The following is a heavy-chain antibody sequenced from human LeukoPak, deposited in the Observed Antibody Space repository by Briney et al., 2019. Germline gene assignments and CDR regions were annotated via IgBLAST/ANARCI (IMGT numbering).Heavy chain of an antibody. CDR2: ISGSGGST. CDR3: AKGYYSDSTRYSRKGFVFDY. CDR1: GFTFSSYV. D-gene: IGHD3-22*01. V-gene: IGHV3-23*01. Sequence: PGGSLRLSCVASGFTFSSYVMSWVRQGPGKGLEWVSGISGSGGSTYYADSVKGRFTISRDNSKNTLYLQMNSLRAEDTAVYYCAKGYYSDSTRYSRKGFVFDYWGQGTLVTVSS. J-gene: IGHJ4*02.